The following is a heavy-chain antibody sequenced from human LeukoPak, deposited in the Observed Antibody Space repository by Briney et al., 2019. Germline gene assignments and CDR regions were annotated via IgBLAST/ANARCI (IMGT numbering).Heavy chain of an antibody. CDR3: ARDLAAAVYTSTHPPFDP. V-gene: IGHV1-69*13. D-gene: IGHD6-13*01. Sequence: ASVRVSCKASGGTLSSYAISRVRQAPGQGREWMGGIIPIFGTANYAQKFQGRVTITADESTSTAYMELSSLRSEDTAVYYCARDLAAAVYTSTHPPFDPWGQGTLVTGSS. J-gene: IGHJ5*02. CDR2: IIPIFGTA. CDR1: GGTLSSYA.